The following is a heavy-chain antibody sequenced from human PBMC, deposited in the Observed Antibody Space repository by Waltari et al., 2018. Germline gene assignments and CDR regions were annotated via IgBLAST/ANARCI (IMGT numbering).Heavy chain of an antibody. V-gene: IGHV3-30*04. J-gene: IGHJ4*02. Sequence: QVHLVESGGGVVQPGTSLRLSCAASGFSFSDYAFHLVRQAPGKGLKWVALISKVGGNKYYIDSVKGRFTVSRDNSKSTLYLQMNSLTTEDTAVYYCARRPVAAGIDSWGQGTLVTVSS. CDR1: GFSFSDYA. D-gene: IGHD6-13*01. CDR2: ISKVGGNK. CDR3: ARRPVAAGIDS.